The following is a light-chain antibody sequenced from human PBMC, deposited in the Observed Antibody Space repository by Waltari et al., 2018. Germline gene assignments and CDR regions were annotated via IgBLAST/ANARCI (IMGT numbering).Light chain of an antibody. CDR1: QVSQSE. Sequence: LTRLASQVSQSELGWYQQKAGKAPNLLIHSATTLQSGVPARFSGSGSGTDFTLTINGLQPEDFATYYCLQDYEYPLTFGGGTRVDIK. CDR2: SAT. CDR3: LQDYEYPLT. J-gene: IGKJ4*01. V-gene: IGKV1-6*01.